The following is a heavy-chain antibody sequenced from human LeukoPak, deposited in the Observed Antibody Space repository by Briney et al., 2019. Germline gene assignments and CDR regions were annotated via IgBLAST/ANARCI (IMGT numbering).Heavy chain of an antibody. CDR1: GFTFSKYA. V-gene: IGHV3-23*01. Sequence: GGSLRLSCAVSGFTFSKYAMNWVRQAPGKGLEWVSAIRGSGDSTYYADSVKGRFTISRDNAKNNLYLQMNSLRVEDTAVYYCARDYKYAFDNWGQGTLVTVSS. J-gene: IGHJ4*02. CDR3: ARDYKYAFDN. CDR2: IRGSGDST. D-gene: IGHD5-24*01.